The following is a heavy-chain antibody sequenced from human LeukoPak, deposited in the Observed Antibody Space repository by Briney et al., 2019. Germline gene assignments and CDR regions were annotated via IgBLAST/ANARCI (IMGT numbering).Heavy chain of an antibody. D-gene: IGHD3-10*01. Sequence: SETLSLTCAVYGGSFSGYFWSWIRQPPGKGLEWIGEINHSGNIRYNPSLMSRVTVSVDTSKNQVSLKLRSVTAADTAIYYCARAADYLGSGSQLGYWGQGILAPVSS. CDR1: GGSFSGYF. CDR2: INHSGNI. V-gene: IGHV4-34*01. CDR3: ARAADYLGSGSQLGY. J-gene: IGHJ4*02.